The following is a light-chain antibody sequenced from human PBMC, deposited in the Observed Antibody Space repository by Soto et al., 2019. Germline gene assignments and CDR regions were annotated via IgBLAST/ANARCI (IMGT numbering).Light chain of an antibody. CDR1: QSVNTN. Sequence: EIVMTHSPATLSVSPGERATLSCRASQSVNTNLAWYRQKPGQAPRLLISDASTRATGVPARFSGSGSGTEFTLTISSLQSEDSGIYYCQQYNFWPPLTFGGGTKVEIK. J-gene: IGKJ4*01. V-gene: IGKV3-15*01. CDR3: QQYNFWPPLT. CDR2: DAS.